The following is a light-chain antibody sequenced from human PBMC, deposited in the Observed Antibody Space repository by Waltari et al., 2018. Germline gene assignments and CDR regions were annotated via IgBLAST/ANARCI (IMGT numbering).Light chain of an antibody. CDR3: SSYADSNVL. CDR1: SGDIGAYNS. J-gene: IGLJ2*01. CDR2: EVT. Sequence: QSALTQPPSASGSPGQSVTISCTGTSGDIGAYNSVSWYQQHPGRAPKLMIYEVTKRPSGVLDRFAGARSGNTASLTVSGLQTEDEADYFCSSYADSNVLFGGGTKLTVL. V-gene: IGLV2-8*01.